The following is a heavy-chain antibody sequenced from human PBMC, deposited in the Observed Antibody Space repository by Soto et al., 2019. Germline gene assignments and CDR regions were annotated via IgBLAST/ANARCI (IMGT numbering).Heavy chain of an antibody. D-gene: IGHD6-19*01. CDR1: GFTFNNFG. V-gene: IGHV3-48*01. Sequence: EVQLVESGGGLVQPGGSLRLSCAASGFTFNNFGMNWVRQAPGKGLEWVSYISSSSSTIYYADSVKGRFTISRDNAKNSLSLQMSSLRAGDTAVYYCARGYSSGWYGWFDPWGQGTLVTVSS. J-gene: IGHJ5*02. CDR3: ARGYSSGWYGWFDP. CDR2: ISSSSSTI.